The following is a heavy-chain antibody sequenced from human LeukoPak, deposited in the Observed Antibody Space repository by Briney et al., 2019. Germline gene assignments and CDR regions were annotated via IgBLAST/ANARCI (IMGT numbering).Heavy chain of an antibody. CDR1: GLIVSNYW. D-gene: IGHD5-18*01. CDR2: IKQDGSEK. J-gene: IGHJ4*02. Sequence: GGSLRLSCAASGLIVSNYWMSWVRQAPGKRLEWVANIKQDGSEKYYVDSVKGRFTISRDNVKNSLYLQMNSLRAEDTAVYYCARPLYSYGPAPFDYWGQGTLVTVSS. CDR3: ARPLYSYGPAPFDY. V-gene: IGHV3-7*01.